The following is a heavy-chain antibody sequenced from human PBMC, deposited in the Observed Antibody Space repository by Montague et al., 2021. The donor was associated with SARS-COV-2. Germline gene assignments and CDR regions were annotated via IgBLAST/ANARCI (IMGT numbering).Heavy chain of an antibody. CDR1: GGSIGSSTYY. J-gene: IGHJ4*02. CDR3: ARHLRVGNRWNGFEADY. CDR2: IHHSGST. D-gene: IGHD1-1*01. Sequence: SETRSLTCTVSGGSIGSSTYYWGWIRQPPGKGLEWIGSIHHSGSTYYNPSLETRVTISVDTSKNQFSLKLSSVTAADTAVYYCARHLRVGNRWNGFEADYWGQGALVSVSS. V-gene: IGHV4-39*01.